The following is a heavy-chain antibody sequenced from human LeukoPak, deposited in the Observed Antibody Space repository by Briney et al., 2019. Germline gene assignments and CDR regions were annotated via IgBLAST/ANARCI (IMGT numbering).Heavy chain of an antibody. CDR2: INESGST. CDR3: ARSFDRGWYTPHY. D-gene: IGHD6-19*01. V-gene: IGHV4-34*01. CDR1: GGSFSGYF. J-gene: IGHJ4*02. Sequence: SETLSLTCAVYGGSFSGYFWSWIRQPPGKGLEWIGEINESGSTNYNPSLKSRVTISVDSSKNQFSLKLSSVTAADTAVYYCARSFDRGWYTPHYWGQGTLVTVSS.